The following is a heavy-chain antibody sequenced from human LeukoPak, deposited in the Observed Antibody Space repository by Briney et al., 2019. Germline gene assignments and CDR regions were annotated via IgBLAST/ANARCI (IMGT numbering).Heavy chain of an antibody. CDR3: AKDPHRLRLYYGMDV. CDR1: GFTFGSYA. CDR2: ITGIDGST. Sequence: GGSLRLSCATSGFTFGSYAMTWVRQAPGKGLEWVSGITGIDGSTYYADSVKGRFTISRDNSKNTLYLQMNSLRAEDTAVYYCAKDPHRLRLYYGMDVWGQGTTVTVSS. D-gene: IGHD4-17*01. J-gene: IGHJ6*02. V-gene: IGHV3-23*01.